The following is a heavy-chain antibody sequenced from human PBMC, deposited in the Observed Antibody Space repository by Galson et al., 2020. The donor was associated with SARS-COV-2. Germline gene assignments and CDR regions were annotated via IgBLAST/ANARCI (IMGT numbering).Heavy chain of an antibody. J-gene: IGHJ3*02. V-gene: IGHV4-59*13. CDR3: ARSIVGATLDAFDM. D-gene: IGHD1-26*01. CDR2: IYYSGST. CDR1: GGSISSYY. Sequence: SETLSLTCTVSGGSISSYYWSWIRQPPGKGLEWIGYIYYSGSTNYNPSRKSRVTISVDTSTNQFSLKLRSVTAADTAVYYCARSIVGATLDAFDMWGQGTMVTCSS.